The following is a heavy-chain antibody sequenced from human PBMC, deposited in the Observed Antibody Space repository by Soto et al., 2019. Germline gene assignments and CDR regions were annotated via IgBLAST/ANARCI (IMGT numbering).Heavy chain of an antibody. CDR1: GGSISSGHSP. CDR2: IYPGGNT. J-gene: IGHJ4*02. V-gene: IGHV4-30-2*01. Sequence: PWETVCPTCAVSGGSISSGHSPWTWIRQPPGKGLEWIRYIYPGGNTYYSPSLKSRVTIALDTSKSLVSLRLNFVTAADTAVYYCARLVGVAIYPWGQGTLVTV. CDR3: ARLVGVAIYP. D-gene: IGHD2-8*01.